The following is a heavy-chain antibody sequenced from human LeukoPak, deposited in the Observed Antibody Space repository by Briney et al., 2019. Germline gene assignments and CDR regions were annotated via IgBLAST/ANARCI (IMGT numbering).Heavy chain of an antibody. CDR3: AKDRTLLWFGELSAGGFDY. CDR2: IKEDGSKK. Sequence: GGSLRLSCVASGFSFRNYWMSWVRQAPGKGLEWVANIKEDGSKKNHLDSVKGRFTISRDNSKNTLYLQMNSLRAEDTAVYYCAKDRTLLWFGELSAGGFDYWGQGTLVTVSS. V-gene: IGHV3-7*01. CDR1: GFSFRNYW. J-gene: IGHJ4*02. D-gene: IGHD3-10*01.